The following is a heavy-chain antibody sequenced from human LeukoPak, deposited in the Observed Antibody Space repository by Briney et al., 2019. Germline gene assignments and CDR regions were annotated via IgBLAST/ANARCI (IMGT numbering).Heavy chain of an antibody. V-gene: IGHV1-3*01. CDR3: ARDPRSGYHDF. Sequence: ASVKVSCEAPGYTFSSYTIQWVRQAPGQRLEWMGWINAGNGDTKYSQRFQGRVTITRDTSANTAYMELSSLRSEDTAVYYCARDPRSGYHDFWGQGTLVTVSS. J-gene: IGHJ4*02. D-gene: IGHD3-22*01. CDR2: INAGNGDT. CDR1: GYTFSSYT.